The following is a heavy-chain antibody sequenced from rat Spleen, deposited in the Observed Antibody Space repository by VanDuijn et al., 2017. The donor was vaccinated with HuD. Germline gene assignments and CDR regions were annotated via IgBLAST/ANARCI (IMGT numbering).Heavy chain of an antibody. CDR2: IWTGGTT. CDR1: GFSLTSYN. Sequence: QVQLKESGPGLVQPSQTLSLTCTVSGFSLTSYNVHWVRQPTGKGLEWMGIIWTGGTTDYNSALRSRLTISRDTSKSQLFLKMNSLQTEDTALYFCTTVGYWCQGVMVTVSS. D-gene: IGHD4-6*01. J-gene: IGHJ2*01. CDR3: TTVGY. V-gene: IGHV2-30*01.